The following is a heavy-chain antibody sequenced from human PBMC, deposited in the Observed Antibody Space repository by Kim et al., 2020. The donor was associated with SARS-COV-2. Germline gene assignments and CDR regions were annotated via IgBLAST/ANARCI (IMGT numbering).Heavy chain of an antibody. CDR1: GGTFSSYA. V-gene: IGHV1-69*13. CDR3: ASNFEAIAARLSAFDI. CDR2: IIPIFGTA. Sequence: SVKVSCKASGGTFSSYAISWVRQAPGQGLEWMGGIIPIFGTANYAQKFQGRVTITADESTSTAYMELSSLRSEDTAVYYCASNFEAIAARLSAFDIWGQGTMVTVSS. J-gene: IGHJ3*02. D-gene: IGHD6-6*01.